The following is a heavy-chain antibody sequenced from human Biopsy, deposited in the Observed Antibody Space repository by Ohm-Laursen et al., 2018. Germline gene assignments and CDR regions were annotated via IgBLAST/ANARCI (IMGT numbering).Heavy chain of an antibody. Sequence: VKVSCKASGGTFSNYAISWVRQAPGEGLEWMGGIIAVSGLVNYAPKFQGRVSITADKSTTTAYMGPSNLKSEDTAVYYCATPFQYYDSWGGYPPFDHWGQGTLVTVSS. CDR2: IIAVSGLV. CDR1: GGTFSNYA. CDR3: ATPFQYYDSWGGYPPFDH. V-gene: IGHV1-69*17. J-gene: IGHJ4*02. D-gene: IGHD3-3*01.